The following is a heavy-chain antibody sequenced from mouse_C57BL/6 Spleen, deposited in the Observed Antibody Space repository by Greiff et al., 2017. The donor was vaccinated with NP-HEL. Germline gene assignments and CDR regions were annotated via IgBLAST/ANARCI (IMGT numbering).Heavy chain of an antibody. CDR2: ISYDGSN. Sequence: EVKLQESGPGLVKPSQSLSLTCSVTGYSITSGYYWNWIRQFPGNKLEWMGYISYDGSNNYNPSLKNRISITRDTSKNQFFLKLNSGTTEDTATYYWAGPTSHYYGSSSPFCGYFDVWGTGTTVTVSS. J-gene: IGHJ1*03. D-gene: IGHD1-1*01. CDR3: AGPTSHYYGSSSPFCGYFDV. V-gene: IGHV3-6*01. CDR1: GYSITSGYY.